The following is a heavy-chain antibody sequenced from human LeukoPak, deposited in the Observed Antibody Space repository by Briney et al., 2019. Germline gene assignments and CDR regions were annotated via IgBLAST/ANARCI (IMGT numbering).Heavy chain of an antibody. CDR3: ASDRFATFYGVWDY. Sequence: GGSLRLSCAASGFTFSNYAMSWVRQAPGKSLEWVSAISGSGDSTYYAVSVKGRFSISRDNSKNTLFLQMNSVRAEDTAVYYCASDRFATFYGVWDYWGQGTPITVSS. V-gene: IGHV3-23*01. J-gene: IGHJ4*02. CDR1: GFTFSNYA. D-gene: IGHD3-16*01. CDR2: ISGSGDST.